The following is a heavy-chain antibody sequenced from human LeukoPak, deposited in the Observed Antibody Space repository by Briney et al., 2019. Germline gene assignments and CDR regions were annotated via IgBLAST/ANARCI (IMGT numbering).Heavy chain of an antibody. V-gene: IGHV4-31*03. D-gene: IGHD2-2*01. Sequence: PSETLSLTCTVSGGSMSSGGYYWRWVRQHPGKGLEWIGYLYYSGSTYYNPSLQSRVTISVDTSKNQFSLKLSSVTPADTAVYYCARDCSSTSCGFDPWGQGTLLTVSS. CDR1: GGSMSSGGYY. CDR2: LYYSGST. CDR3: ARDCSSTSCGFDP. J-gene: IGHJ5*02.